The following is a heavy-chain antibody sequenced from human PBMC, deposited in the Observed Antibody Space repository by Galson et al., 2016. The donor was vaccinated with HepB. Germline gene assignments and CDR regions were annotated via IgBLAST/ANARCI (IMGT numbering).Heavy chain of an antibody. V-gene: IGHV3-72*01. CDR2: IRKRANSYTT. Sequence: SLRLSCAASGFSFSDHYMDWVRQAPGKGLEWVGRIRKRANSYTTEYGASVKGRFSVSRDDSKNALYLQMNSLKSEDTAVYHCARVNAMIRDMGTLDLWGHGTLVTVSS. D-gene: IGHD3-10*01. J-gene: IGHJ3*01. CDR3: ARVNAMIRDMGTLDL. CDR1: GFSFSDHY.